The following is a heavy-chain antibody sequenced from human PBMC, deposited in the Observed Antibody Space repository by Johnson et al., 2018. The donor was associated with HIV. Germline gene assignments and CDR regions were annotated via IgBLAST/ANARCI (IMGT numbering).Heavy chain of an antibody. CDR3: AKVHSSSSNGFDI. J-gene: IGHJ3*02. D-gene: IGHD6-6*01. V-gene: IGHV3-23*04. CDR1: GLMFDDYG. Sequence: VQLVESGGGVVRPGGSLRLSCEGSGLMFDDYGMAWVRQAPGKGLEWVSAISGSGGSTYYADSVKGRFTISRDNSKNTLYLQMNSLRAEDTAVYYCAKVHSSSSNGFDIWGQGTMVTVSS. CDR2: ISGSGGST.